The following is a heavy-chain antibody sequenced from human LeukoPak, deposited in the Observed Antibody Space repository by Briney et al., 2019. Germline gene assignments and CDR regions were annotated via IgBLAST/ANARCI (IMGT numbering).Heavy chain of an antibody. CDR1: GGSISSGSYY. V-gene: IGHV4-61*02. J-gene: IGHJ4*02. Sequence: SQTLSLTCTVSGGSISSGSYYWSWIRQPAGKGLEWIGRIYTSGSTNYNPSLKSRVTISVDTSKSQFSLKLSSVTAADTAVYYCARDRRAARRPGRSSELFDYWGQGTLVTVSS. D-gene: IGHD6-6*01. CDR2: IYTSGST. CDR3: ARDRRAARRPGRSSELFDY.